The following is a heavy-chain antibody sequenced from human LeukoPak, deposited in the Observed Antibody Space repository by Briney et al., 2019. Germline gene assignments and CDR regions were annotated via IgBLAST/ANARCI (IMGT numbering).Heavy chain of an antibody. CDR1: GGPISSYY. CDR2: IYYSGST. CDR3: ARGWPHGSGSTDGDH. D-gene: IGHD3-10*01. J-gene: IGHJ4*02. Sequence: SETLSLTCSVSGGPISSYYWSWIRQPPGKGLEWIGYIYYSGSTNYNPSLKSRVTISVDTSKNQFSLKLSSVTAADTAVYYCARGWPHGSGSTDGDHWGQGTLVTVSS. V-gene: IGHV4-59*01.